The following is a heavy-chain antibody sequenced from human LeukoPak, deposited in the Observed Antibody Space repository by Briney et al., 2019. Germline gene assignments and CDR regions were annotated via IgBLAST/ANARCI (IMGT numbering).Heavy chain of an antibody. J-gene: IGHJ4*02. CDR2: IKTDGRTT. Sequence: GRSLRLSCAASGMTVSNHWMHWVRQAPGDGLVWVSLIKTDGRTTIYADSVKGRFTISRDNGKSTLYLQMNSQRAEDTAIYYCTTEPSYGYEWWGQGTVVTVSS. V-gene: IGHV3-74*01. CDR1: GMTVSNHW. D-gene: IGHD3-16*01. CDR3: TTEPSYGYEW.